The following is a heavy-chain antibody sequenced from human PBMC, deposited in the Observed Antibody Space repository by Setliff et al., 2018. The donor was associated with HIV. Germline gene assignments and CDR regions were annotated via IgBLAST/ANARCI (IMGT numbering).Heavy chain of an antibody. D-gene: IGHD3-22*01. CDR2: ISYDGNIK. J-gene: IGHJ3*01. CDR3: AKDPTYYYESSGPYDAFDV. CDR1: GFTFNTCA. V-gene: IGHV3-30*04. Sequence: PGESLKISCAGSGFTFNTCAMNWVRQAPGKGLEWVAVISYDGNIKYYADSVKGRFTISRDNSKNTLFLQMSSLRTEDTAVYYCAKDPTYYYESSGPYDAFDVWGKGTMVTVSS.